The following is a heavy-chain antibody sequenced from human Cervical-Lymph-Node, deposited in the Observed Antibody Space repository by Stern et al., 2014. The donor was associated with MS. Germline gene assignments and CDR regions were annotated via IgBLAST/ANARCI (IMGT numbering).Heavy chain of an antibody. J-gene: IGHJ4*02. CDR2: IYYSGTT. Sequence: VQLVESGPGLLRPSETLSLTCTVAGAAITSSYWRRIRQPPGKGLEWIGYIYYSGTTNYNASLKGRVAISIDTSKTQFSLRLSSVTAADTAVYYCARATALWGQGTLVTVSS. CDR3: ARATAL. CDR1: GAAITSSY. V-gene: IGHV4-59*01.